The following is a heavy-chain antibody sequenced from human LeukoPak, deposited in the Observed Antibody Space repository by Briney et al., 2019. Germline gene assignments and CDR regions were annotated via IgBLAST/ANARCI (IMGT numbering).Heavy chain of an antibody. Sequence: GGSLRLSCAASGFTFSSYGMHWVRQAPGKGLEGVAVIWYDGSNKYYADSVKGRFTISRDNSKNTLYLQMNSLRAKDTAVYYCARVESRGNGIVVVPAAPLDYWGQGTLVTVSS. CDR2: IWYDGSNK. CDR3: ARVESRGNGIVVVPAAPLDY. CDR1: GFTFSSYG. V-gene: IGHV3-33*01. J-gene: IGHJ4*02. D-gene: IGHD2-2*01.